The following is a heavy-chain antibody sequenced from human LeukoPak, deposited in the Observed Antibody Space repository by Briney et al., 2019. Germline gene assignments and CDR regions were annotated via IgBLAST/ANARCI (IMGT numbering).Heavy chain of an antibody. CDR2: ISYDGSNK. CDR1: RFPFSSYG. Sequence: PGGSLTLSCAASRFPFSSYGMHWVRQAPGKGLEWVADISYDGSNKYYADSVKGRFTISRDNSKNTLYLQMNSLRAEDTAVYYSAKDLAPHFAVVTAILDYWGQGTLVTVSS. V-gene: IGHV3-30*18. J-gene: IGHJ4*02. CDR3: AKDLAPHFAVVTAILDY. D-gene: IGHD2-21*02.